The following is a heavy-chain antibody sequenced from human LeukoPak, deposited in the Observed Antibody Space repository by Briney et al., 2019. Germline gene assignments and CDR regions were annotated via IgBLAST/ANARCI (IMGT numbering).Heavy chain of an antibody. J-gene: IGHJ4*02. Sequence: GKSLKISCVGSGFTCSNYQMNWVRQAPGKGLEWVAKIKQDGGEKHYVDSVKGRFTISRDNAKNSLYLQMSSLSAEDTAVYYCARWFSGSGGWVLDYWGQGTLVTVSS. CDR1: GFTCSNYQ. CDR3: ARWFSGSGGWVLDY. D-gene: IGHD3-10*01. V-gene: IGHV3-7*05. CDR2: IKQDGGEK.